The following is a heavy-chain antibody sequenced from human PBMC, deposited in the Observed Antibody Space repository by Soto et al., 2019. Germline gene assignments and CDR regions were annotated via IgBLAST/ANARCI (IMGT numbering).Heavy chain of an antibody. CDR1: GGSISSYY. J-gene: IGHJ3*02. Sequence: QVQLQESGPGLVKPSETLSLTCTVSGGSISSYYWGWIRQPPGKGLEWIGYIYYSGSTNYNPSLKSRVTISVDTSKNQFSLKLSSVTAADTAVYYCARVVPAGGGAFDIWGQGTMVTVSS. CDR3: ARVVPAGGGAFDI. CDR2: IYYSGST. D-gene: IGHD2-2*01. V-gene: IGHV4-59*01.